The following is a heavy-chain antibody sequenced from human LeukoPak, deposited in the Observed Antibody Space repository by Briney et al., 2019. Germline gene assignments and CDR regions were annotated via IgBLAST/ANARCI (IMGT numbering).Heavy chain of an antibody. CDR1: GGSFSDYY. D-gene: IGHD1-26*01. Sequence: SETLSLTCAVYGGSFSDYYWSWIRQPPGKGLEWMGEIDYTGNTNYNPSLKSRVTMSVDTSKNQFSVSLRSVTAADTAVYYCARDGELPFDYWGQGTLVTVSS. CDR3: ARDGELPFDY. V-gene: IGHV4-34*01. J-gene: IGHJ4*02. CDR2: IDYTGNT.